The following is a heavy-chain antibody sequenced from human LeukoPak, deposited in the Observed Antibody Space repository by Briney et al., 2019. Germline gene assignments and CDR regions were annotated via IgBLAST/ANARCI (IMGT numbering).Heavy chain of an antibody. V-gene: IGHV3-74*03. CDR1: GFIFITYW. Sequence: PGGSLRLSCAASGFIFITYWMSWVRQAPGKGLAWVAGIDSDGSTTKYADSVKGRFTISRDNAKNTLYLQMNSLRAEDTAVYYCTKSNWFDPWGQGTLVTVSS. CDR2: IDSDGSTT. J-gene: IGHJ5*02. CDR3: TKSNWFDP.